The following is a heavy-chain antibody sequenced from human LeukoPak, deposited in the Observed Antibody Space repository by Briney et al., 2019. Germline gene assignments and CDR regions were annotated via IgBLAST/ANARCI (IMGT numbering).Heavy chain of an antibody. J-gene: IGHJ4*02. CDR2: IRYDGSNK. V-gene: IGHV3-30*02. Sequence: GGSLRLSCSASGFTFSNAWMSWVRQAPGKGLEWVAFIRYDGSNKYYADSVKGRFTISRDNSKNTLYLQMNSLRAEDTAVYYCAKDHLPTGDYWGQGTLVTVSS. CDR3: AKDHLPTGDY. CDR1: GFTFSNAW.